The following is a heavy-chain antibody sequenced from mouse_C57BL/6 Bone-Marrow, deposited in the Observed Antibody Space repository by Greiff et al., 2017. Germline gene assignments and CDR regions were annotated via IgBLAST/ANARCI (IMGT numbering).Heavy chain of an antibody. V-gene: IGHV1-52*01. CDR3: ARSRVLLRYPLDY. CDR1: GYTFTSYW. CDR2: IDPSDSET. D-gene: IGHD1-1*01. Sequence: QVQLQQPGAELVRPGSSVKLSCKASGYTFTSYWMHWVKQRPIQGLEWIGNIDPSDSETRYNQKFKDKATLTVDKSSSTAYMQLSSLTSEDSAVYYCARSRVLLRYPLDYWGQGTTLTVSS. J-gene: IGHJ2*01.